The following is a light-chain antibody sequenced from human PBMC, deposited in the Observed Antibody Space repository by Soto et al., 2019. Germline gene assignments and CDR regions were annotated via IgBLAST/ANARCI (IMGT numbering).Light chain of an antibody. V-gene: IGKV1-39*01. J-gene: IGKJ5*01. Sequence: DIQLTQSPSSLSSSIGDRVTITCRASQDISSYLNWYQQKPGRAPNLLIYGASTLQGGVPSRFSGRASGTEFTLTISGLQPEDVATYYCQQTYRSDTFGQGTRLE. CDR1: QDISSY. CDR3: QQTYRSDT. CDR2: GAS.